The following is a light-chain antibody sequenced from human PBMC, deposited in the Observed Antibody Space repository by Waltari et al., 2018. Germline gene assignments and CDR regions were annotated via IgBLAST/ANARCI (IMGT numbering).Light chain of an antibody. CDR3: QQTYTAPLS. J-gene: IGKJ4*01. CDR1: QNIKNY. Sequence: DIQVTQSPSSLSASVGDRVTITCRASQNIKNYLIWYQHKEGKAPKLLIYTASTLHSGVPLRFSGSGSGTDFTLVISSLQPEDFATYYCQQTYTAPLSFGAGTKVEMK. CDR2: TAS. V-gene: IGKV1-39*01.